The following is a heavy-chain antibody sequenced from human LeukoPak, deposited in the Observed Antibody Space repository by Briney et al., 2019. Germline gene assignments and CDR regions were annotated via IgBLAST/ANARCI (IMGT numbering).Heavy chain of an antibody. Sequence: GGSLRLSCAASGFTFSRYGMHWVRQAPDKGLEWVAVMSYDGSNEYYADSLKGRFTISRDNSKNTLYLQMNSLRAEDTAIYYCAEDLRGQWLTYFDYWGQGTLVTVSS. CDR2: MSYDGSNE. CDR1: GFTFSRYG. V-gene: IGHV3-30*18. CDR3: AEDLRGQWLTYFDY. J-gene: IGHJ4*02. D-gene: IGHD6-19*01.